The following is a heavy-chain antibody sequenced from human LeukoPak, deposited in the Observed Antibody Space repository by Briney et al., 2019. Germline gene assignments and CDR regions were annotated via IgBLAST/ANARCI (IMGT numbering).Heavy chain of an antibody. D-gene: IGHD6-13*01. CDR3: AKARAGDITAAFNY. Sequence: GGSLRLSCAASGFTFSSYSMNWVRQAPGKGLEWVSSISSSSSYIYYADSVKGRFTISRDNSENTLNLQMNSLRAEDTAIYYCAKARAGDITAAFNYWGQGTLVTVSS. V-gene: IGHV3-21*04. J-gene: IGHJ4*02. CDR1: GFTFSSYS. CDR2: ISSSSSYI.